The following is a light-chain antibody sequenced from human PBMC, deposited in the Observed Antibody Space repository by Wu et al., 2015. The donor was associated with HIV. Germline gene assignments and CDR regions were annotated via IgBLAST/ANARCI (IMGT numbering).Light chain of an antibody. CDR2: EAS. CDR1: QSVSRF. CDR3: QQRSNWPWT. Sequence: EIVLTQSPATLSLSPGERATLSCRASQSVSRFLAWYQQKVGQAPRLLIYEASNRATGIPARFSGSGSGTDFTLTISSLEPEDFAVYYCQQRSNWPWTFGQGTKVEIK. J-gene: IGKJ1*01. V-gene: IGKV3-11*01.